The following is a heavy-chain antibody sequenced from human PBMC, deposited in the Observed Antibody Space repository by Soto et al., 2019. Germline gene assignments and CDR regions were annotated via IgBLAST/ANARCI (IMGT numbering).Heavy chain of an antibody. J-gene: IGHJ5*02. Sequence: ASVKVSGKASGYTFTSYGISWVRQALGKGLEWMGWISAYNGNTNPAHKLQGRVTMTTDTSTSTVYMELRSLRSHDTAVYYFARVLADTPINLWGQGTLVTVSS. CDR3: ARVLADTPINL. V-gene: IGHV1-18*04. CDR2: ISAYNGNT. CDR1: GYTFTSYG. D-gene: IGHD3-3*02.